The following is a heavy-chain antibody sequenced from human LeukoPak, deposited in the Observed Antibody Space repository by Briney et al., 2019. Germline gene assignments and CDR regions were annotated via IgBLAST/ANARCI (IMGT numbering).Heavy chain of an antibody. CDR3: AKSSDYDILTGHLDY. V-gene: IGHV3-23*01. CDR1: GFTFRTYS. J-gene: IGHJ4*02. D-gene: IGHD3-9*01. Sequence: GGSLRLSCAASGFTFRTYSMNWVRQAPGKGLELVSGIRSSGGTTFYADFVKGRFTISRDNSKSTLFLRMNSLRAEDTATYYCAKSSDYDILTGHLDYWGQGTLVTVSS. CDR2: IRSSGGTT.